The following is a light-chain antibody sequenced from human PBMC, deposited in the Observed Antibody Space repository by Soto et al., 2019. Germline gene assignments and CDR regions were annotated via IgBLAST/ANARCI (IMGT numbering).Light chain of an antibody. CDR3: QQYNSYSPYT. CDR2: DAS. Sequence: DIQMTPSPSTLSASVGDRVPIPCRASQSISCCGSWYKQKPGKAPKLLIYDASSVESGVPSRFSGSGSETEFTLTFSSLQPDDFASYYCQQYNSYSPYTGGQGTKLEIQ. J-gene: IGKJ2*01. V-gene: IGKV1-5*01. CDR1: QSISCC.